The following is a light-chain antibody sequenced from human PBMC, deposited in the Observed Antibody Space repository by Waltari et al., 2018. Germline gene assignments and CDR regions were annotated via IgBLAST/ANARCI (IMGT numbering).Light chain of an antibody. CDR2: KVS. J-gene: IGKJ5*01. CDR1: QTLVSTDGISY. CDR3: MQATHWPVT. Sequence: DVGLTKSHLSRPVTLGQPASFFCRSSQTLVSTDGISYLNWFHQRPGKAPRRLIYKVSNRDSGVPDRFSGSGSGTDFTLMISSVEADDVGVYFCMQATHWPVTFGQGTRLEIK. V-gene: IGKV2-30*01.